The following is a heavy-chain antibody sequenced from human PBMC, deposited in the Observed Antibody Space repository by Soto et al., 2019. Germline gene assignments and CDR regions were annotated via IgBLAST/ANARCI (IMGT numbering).Heavy chain of an antibody. CDR3: ARDVRASGEMFDY. CDR1: GFTFTNYG. J-gene: IGHJ4*02. Sequence: LRLSCAASGFTFTNYGLSWVRQAPGKGLDWVATVSGDASNTHYADSVKGRFTISRDNSKSILFLQMKSLRVEDTAIYYCARDVRASGEMFDYWGQGTQVTVSS. D-gene: IGHD4-17*01. CDR2: VSGDASNT. V-gene: IGHV3-23*01.